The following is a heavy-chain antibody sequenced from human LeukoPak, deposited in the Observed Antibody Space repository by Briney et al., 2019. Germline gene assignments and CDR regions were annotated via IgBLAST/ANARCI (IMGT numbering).Heavy chain of an antibody. CDR1: GGTFSSYA. CDR2: IIPILGIA. J-gene: IGHJ4*02. D-gene: IGHD3-22*01. Sequence: GASVKVSCKASGGTFSSYAISWVRQAPGQGLEWMGRIIPILGIANYARKFQGRVTITADKSTSTACMELSSLRSEDTAVYYCASQLRGNYYDSSGPHFDYWGQGTLVTVSS. CDR3: ASQLRGNYYDSSGPHFDY. V-gene: IGHV1-69*04.